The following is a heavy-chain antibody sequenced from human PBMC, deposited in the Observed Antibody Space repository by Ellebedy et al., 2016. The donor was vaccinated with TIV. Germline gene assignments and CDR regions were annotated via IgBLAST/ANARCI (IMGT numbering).Heavy chain of an antibody. D-gene: IGHD4-11*01. Sequence: SETLSLTCAVYGGSFSGYYWSWIRQPPGKGLEWIGEINHSGSTNYNPSLKSRVTISVDTSKNQFSLKLSSVTAADTAVYYCARSYDYNDLRLDYWGQGTLVTVSS. CDR1: GGSFSGYY. V-gene: IGHV4-34*01. J-gene: IGHJ4*02. CDR3: ARSYDYNDLRLDY. CDR2: INHSGST.